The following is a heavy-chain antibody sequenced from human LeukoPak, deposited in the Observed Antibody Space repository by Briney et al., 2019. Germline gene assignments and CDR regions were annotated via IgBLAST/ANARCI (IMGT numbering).Heavy chain of an antibody. D-gene: IGHD1-1*01. CDR2: ISAYNGNT. CDR3: AKRMLGQRRTSPYDY. J-gene: IGHJ4*02. V-gene: IGHV1-18*04. CDR1: GYSFTDFY. Sequence: ASVKVSCKASGYSFTDFYIHWVRQAPGQGLEWMGWISAYNGNTNYAQNLQDRVTMTTDTSTNTAYMELRSLRSDDTAVYYCAKRMLGQRRTSPYDYWGQGTLVTVSS.